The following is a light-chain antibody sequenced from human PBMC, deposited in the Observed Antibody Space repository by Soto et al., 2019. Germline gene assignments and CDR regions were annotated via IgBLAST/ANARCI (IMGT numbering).Light chain of an antibody. Sequence: DIPMTQSPSSLSASVGDRVTITCRASQGISNNLNWYQQKPGKAPKLLIYTASTLQDEVPSRFSGGGSGTDFTLTISSLQPDDFATYYCQQTYSNPRTFGQGTKVEIK. CDR1: QGISNN. V-gene: IGKV1-39*01. J-gene: IGKJ1*01. CDR3: QQTYSNPRT. CDR2: TAS.